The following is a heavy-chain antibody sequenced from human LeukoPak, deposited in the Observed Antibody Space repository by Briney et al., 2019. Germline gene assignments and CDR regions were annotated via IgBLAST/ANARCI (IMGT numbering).Heavy chain of an antibody. CDR3: ARAPPPMYSSSAPFDY. Sequence: SETLSLTCAVYGGSFSGYYWSWIRQPPGKGLEWIGEINHSGSTNYNPSLKSRVTISVDTSKNLFSLNLSSVTAADTAVYYCARAPPPMYSSSAPFDYWGQGSPVSVSS. J-gene: IGHJ4*02. D-gene: IGHD6-6*01. CDR2: INHSGST. V-gene: IGHV4-34*01. CDR1: GGSFSGYY.